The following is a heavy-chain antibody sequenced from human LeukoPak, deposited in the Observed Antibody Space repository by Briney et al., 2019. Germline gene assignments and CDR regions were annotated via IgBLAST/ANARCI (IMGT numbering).Heavy chain of an antibody. CDR3: ARRSGIVVVPAAMNFDY. D-gene: IGHD2-2*01. CDR1: GYTFTSYG. CDR2: ISAYNGNT. V-gene: IGHV1-18*01. J-gene: IGHJ4*02. Sequence: ASVKVSCKASGYTFTSYGISWVRQAPGQGLEWMGWISAYNGNTNYAQKLQGRVTMTTDTSTSTAYMELRTLRSDDTAVYYCARRSGIVVVPAAMNFDYWGQGTLVTVSS.